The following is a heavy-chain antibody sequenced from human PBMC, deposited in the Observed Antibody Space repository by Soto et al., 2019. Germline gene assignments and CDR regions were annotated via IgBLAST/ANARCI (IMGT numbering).Heavy chain of an antibody. CDR1: GFTFSRYA. CDR3: AKDLKGSGSLPSYYYGMDV. CDR2: ISSTGGST. J-gene: IGHJ6*02. D-gene: IGHD3-10*01. Sequence: VQLLESGGGLVQPGGSLRISCAASGFTFSRYAMSWVRQAPGKGLEWVSAISSTGGSTYYGDSLKGRFTISRDNSKNTLYLQMHSLRAEDTALYYCAKDLKGSGSLPSYYYGMDVWGQGITVTVSS. V-gene: IGHV3-23*01.